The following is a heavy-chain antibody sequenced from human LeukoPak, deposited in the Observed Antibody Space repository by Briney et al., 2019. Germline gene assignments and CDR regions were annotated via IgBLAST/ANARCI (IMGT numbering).Heavy chain of an antibody. V-gene: IGHV3-74*01. CDR2: MNTDGSRT. J-gene: IGHJ4*02. D-gene: IGHD3-9*01. CDR3: GSDFTCCDNY. Sequence: AGSLRLSCAASGFIFSRYWMHWVRQAPGKGLVWVSRMNTDGSRTDYADSVKGRFTISRDNAKNTLYLQMNSLRAEDTAVYYGGSDFTCCDNYWGQGTLVTVSS. CDR1: GFIFSRYW.